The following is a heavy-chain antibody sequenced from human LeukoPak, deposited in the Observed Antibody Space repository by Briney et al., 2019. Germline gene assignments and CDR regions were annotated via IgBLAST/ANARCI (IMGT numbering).Heavy chain of an antibody. D-gene: IGHD3-10*01. V-gene: IGHV3-48*03. Sequence: TGGSVRLSCAASGFTFSSYEMNWFRQAPGKGLEWVSYISSSGSTIYYADSVKGRFTSSRDNVKNSLYLQMNSLRAEDTAVYYCVRQYYYGSGSYLWAPDYWGQGTLVTVSS. CDR2: ISSSGSTI. J-gene: IGHJ4*02. CDR3: VRQYYYGSGSYLWAPDY. CDR1: GFTFSSYE.